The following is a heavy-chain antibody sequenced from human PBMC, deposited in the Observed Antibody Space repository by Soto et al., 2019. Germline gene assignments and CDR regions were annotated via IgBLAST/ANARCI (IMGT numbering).Heavy chain of an antibody. CDR3: ARDIRMVRANNLFDP. Sequence: QVQLQESGPGLVKPSQTLSLTCTVSGGSISSGDYYWSWIRQPPGKGLEWIGYIYYSGSTYYNPSLKSRVTLSVDTSKNQFSLKLSSVTAADTAVYYCARDIRMVRANNLFDPWGQGTLVTVSS. CDR1: GGSISSGDYY. V-gene: IGHV4-30-4*01. CDR2: IYYSGST. D-gene: IGHD3-10*01. J-gene: IGHJ5*02.